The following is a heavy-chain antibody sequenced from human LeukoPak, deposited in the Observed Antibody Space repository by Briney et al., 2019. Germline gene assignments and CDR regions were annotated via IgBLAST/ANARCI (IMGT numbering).Heavy chain of an antibody. Sequence: SQTLSLTCTVSGGPISSGGYYWSWIRQHPGKGLEWIGYIYYSGSTYYNPSLKSRVTISVDTSKNQFSLKLSSVTAADTAVYYCARGLRVVYSGYDLDYWGQGTLVTVSS. CDR1: GGPISSGGYY. CDR2: IYYSGST. D-gene: IGHD5-12*01. CDR3: ARGLRVVYSGYDLDY. V-gene: IGHV4-31*03. J-gene: IGHJ4*02.